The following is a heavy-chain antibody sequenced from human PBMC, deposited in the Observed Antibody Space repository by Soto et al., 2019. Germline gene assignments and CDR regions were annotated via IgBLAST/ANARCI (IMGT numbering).Heavy chain of an antibody. CDR1: GFTFSSYW. Sequence: EVQLVESGGDLVQPGGSLRLSCAASGFTFSSYWMHWVRQPPGKGLVWVSRMNTDGSSTTYADSVKGRFTISRDNAKNTLYLQMTSLRAEDTAVYYCARDLDCGGKPRGYWGQGTLVTVSS. CDR2: MNTDGSST. CDR3: ARDLDCGGKPRGY. V-gene: IGHV3-74*01. J-gene: IGHJ4*02. D-gene: IGHD4-17*01.